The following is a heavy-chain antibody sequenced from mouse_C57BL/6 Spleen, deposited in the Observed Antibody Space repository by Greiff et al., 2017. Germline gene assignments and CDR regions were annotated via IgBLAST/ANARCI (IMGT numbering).Heavy chain of an antibody. CDR3: ARGDYVDY. J-gene: IGHJ2*01. CDR1: GYSITSGYY. V-gene: IGHV3-6*01. CDR2: ISYDGSN. Sequence: EVKLQESGPGLVKPSQSLSLTCSVTGYSITSGYYWNWIRQFPGNKLEWMGYISYDGSNNYNPSLKNRISITRDTSKNQFFLKLNSVTTEDTATYYCARGDYVDYWGQGTTLTVCS. D-gene: IGHD2-13*01.